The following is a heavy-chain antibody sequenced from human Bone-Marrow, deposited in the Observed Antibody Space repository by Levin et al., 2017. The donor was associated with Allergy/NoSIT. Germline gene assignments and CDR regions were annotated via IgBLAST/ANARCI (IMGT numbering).Heavy chain of an antibody. Sequence: ASVKVSCKASGYTFTDYFIHWVRLAPGQGLEWMGWINPNSGDTDSSQNFQGTVTMTRDTSISTAYMEVTSLTSNDTALYYCARISSAPFDLWGQGTLVTV. J-gene: IGHJ3*01. CDR3: ARISSAPFDL. D-gene: IGHD6-25*01. CDR1: GYTFTDYF. CDR2: INPNSGDT. V-gene: IGHV1-2*02.